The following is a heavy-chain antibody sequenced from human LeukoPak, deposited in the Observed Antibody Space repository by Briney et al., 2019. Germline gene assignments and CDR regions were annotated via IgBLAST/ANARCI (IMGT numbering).Heavy chain of an antibody. D-gene: IGHD3-10*01. CDR1: GFKFTGYD. CDR2: MNPNNGKT. Sequence: ASVKVSCTASGFKFTGYDINWVRQASGRGLEWMGWMNPNNGKTGYAQKFQGRVTMTRDTSTSTAYMELRGLISEDTAVYYCVRDGEGVAISVNYWFDPWGQGTLVTV. V-gene: IGHV1-8*01. CDR3: VRDGEGVAISVNYWFDP. J-gene: IGHJ5*02.